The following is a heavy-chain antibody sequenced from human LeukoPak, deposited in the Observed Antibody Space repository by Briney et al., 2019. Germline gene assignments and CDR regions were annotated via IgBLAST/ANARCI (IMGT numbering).Heavy chain of an antibody. CDR2: ISGSGGST. Sequence: PGGSLRLSCAASGFTFSTYSMHWVRQAPGKGLEWVSAISGSGGSTYYADSVKGRFTISRDNSKNTLYLQMNSLRAEDTAVYYCAKGPLLSSGWSFDYWGQGTLVTVSS. V-gene: IGHV3-23*01. D-gene: IGHD6-19*01. CDR1: GFTFSTYS. J-gene: IGHJ4*02. CDR3: AKGPLLSSGWSFDY.